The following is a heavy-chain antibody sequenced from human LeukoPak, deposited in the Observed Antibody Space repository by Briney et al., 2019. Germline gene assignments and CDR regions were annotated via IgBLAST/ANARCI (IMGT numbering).Heavy chain of an antibody. Sequence: PGGSLRLSCAASGFTFSSYGIHWVRQAPGKGLEWVAVIWYDGSNKYYADSVKGRFTISRDNSKNTLYLQMNSLRAEDTAVYYCARRKPYYYYMDVWGKGTTVTVSS. J-gene: IGHJ6*03. CDR3: ARRKPYYYYMDV. V-gene: IGHV3-33*01. CDR1: GFTFSSYG. CDR2: IWYDGSNK.